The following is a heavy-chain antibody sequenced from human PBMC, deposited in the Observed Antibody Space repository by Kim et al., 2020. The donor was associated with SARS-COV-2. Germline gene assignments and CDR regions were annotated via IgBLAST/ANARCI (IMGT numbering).Heavy chain of an antibody. CDR3: ARGAPYYYYYYGMDV. CDR1: GFTFSSYA. J-gene: IGHJ6*02. CDR2: ISSNGGST. V-gene: IGHV3-64D*06. D-gene: IGHD3-10*01. Sequence: GGSLRLSCSASGFTFSSYAMHWVRQAPGKGLEYVSAISSNGGSTYYADSVKGRFTISRDNSKNTLYLQMSSLRAEDTAVYYCARGAPYYYYYYGMDVWGQGTTVTVSS.